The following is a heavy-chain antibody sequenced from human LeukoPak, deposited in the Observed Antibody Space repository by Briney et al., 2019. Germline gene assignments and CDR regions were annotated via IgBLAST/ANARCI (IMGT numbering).Heavy chain of an antibody. V-gene: IGHV4-39*07. D-gene: IGHD6-13*01. Sequence: SETLPLTCTVSGGSISSSSYYWGWIRQPPGKGLEWIGSIYYSGSTYYNPSLKSRVTISVDTSKNQFSLKLSSVTAADTAVYYCARRARQQLGRFDIWGQGTMVTVSS. CDR3: ARRARQQLGRFDI. J-gene: IGHJ3*02. CDR2: IYYSGST. CDR1: GGSISSSSYY.